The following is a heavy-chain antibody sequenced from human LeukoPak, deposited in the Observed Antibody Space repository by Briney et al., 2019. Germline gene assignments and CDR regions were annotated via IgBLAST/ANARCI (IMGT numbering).Heavy chain of an antibody. Sequence: GGSLRLSCVVSGISLSNYGMTWVRQTPGKGLEWVSYISERGGGTTYADSVKGRFTISRDNAKNSLYLQMNSLRAEDTAMYHCVRVGFYYDSTIFGWGPGTLVTVSS. J-gene: IGHJ4*02. D-gene: IGHD3-22*01. CDR2: ISERGGGT. CDR3: VRVGFYYDSTIFG. V-gene: IGHV3-48*04. CDR1: GISLSNYG.